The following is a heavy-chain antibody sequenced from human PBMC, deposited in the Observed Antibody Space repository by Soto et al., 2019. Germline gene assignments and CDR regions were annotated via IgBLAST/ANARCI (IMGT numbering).Heavy chain of an antibody. CDR3: ARDRVGVNAADNWFDP. Sequence: ASEKVSSKASGYTFTGYSMHWVRQAPGQGLEWMGWINPNSGGTNYAQKFQGRVTMTRDTSISTAYMELSRLRSDDTAVYYCARDRVGVNAADNWFDPCGQGTLVTVSS. D-gene: IGHD2-21*01. CDR1: GYTFTGYS. J-gene: IGHJ5*02. CDR2: INPNSGGT. V-gene: IGHV1-2*02.